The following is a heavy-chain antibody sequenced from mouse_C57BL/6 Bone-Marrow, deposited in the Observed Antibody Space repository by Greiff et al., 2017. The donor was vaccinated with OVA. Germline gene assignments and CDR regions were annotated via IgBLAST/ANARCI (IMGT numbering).Heavy chain of an antibody. CDR3: ARSAAQYDY. Sequence: VQLQQSGPELVKPGASVKISCKASGYAFSSSWMNWVKQRPGKGLEWIGRIYPGDGDTNYNGKFKGKATLTADKSSSTAYMQLSSLTSEDSAVYFCARSAAQYDYGGQGTTLTVSS. D-gene: IGHD3-2*02. V-gene: IGHV1-82*01. J-gene: IGHJ2*01. CDR2: IYPGDGDT. CDR1: GYAFSSSW.